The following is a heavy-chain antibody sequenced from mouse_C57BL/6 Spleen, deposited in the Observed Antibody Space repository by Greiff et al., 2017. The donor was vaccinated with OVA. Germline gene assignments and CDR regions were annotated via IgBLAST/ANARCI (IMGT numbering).Heavy chain of an antibody. Sequence: EVQLVESGPGLVKPSQSLSLTCSVTGYSITSGYYWNWIRQFPGNKLEWMGYISYDGSNNYNPSLKNRISITRDTSKNQFFLKLNSVTTEDTATYYCAREGDRAYWGQGTLVTVSA. J-gene: IGHJ3*01. CDR2: ISYDGSN. CDR3: AREGDRAY. D-gene: IGHD3-3*01. V-gene: IGHV3-6*01. CDR1: GYSITSGYY.